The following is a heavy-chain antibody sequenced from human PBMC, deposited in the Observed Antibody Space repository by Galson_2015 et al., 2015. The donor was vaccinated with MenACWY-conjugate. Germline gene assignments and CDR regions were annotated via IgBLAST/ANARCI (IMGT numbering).Heavy chain of an antibody. CDR3: ARETRGAQLWYGTESYGMDV. Sequence: SLRLSCAASGFTFRNYAMNWVRQAPGKGLEWVAAISGRGGSAYSADSLRGRFAISRDNSKNMIFLQMNSLRAEDTAVYYCARETRGAQLWYGTESYGMDVWGQGTTVTVSS. J-gene: IGHJ6*02. CDR1: GFTFRNYA. D-gene: IGHD5-18*01. CDR2: ISGRGGSA. V-gene: IGHV3-23*01.